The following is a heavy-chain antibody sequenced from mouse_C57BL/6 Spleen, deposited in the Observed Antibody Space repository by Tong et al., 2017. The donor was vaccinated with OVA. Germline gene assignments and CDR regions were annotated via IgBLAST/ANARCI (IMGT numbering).Heavy chain of an antibody. Sequence: EVQLQQSGAELVRPGTSVKISCKASGYSFTGYNMNWVKQSNGKSLEWIGNIDPYYGGTSYNQKFKGKATLTVDKSSSTAYMQLKSLTSEDSAVYYCARYNYGYGGFAYWGQGTLVTVSA. J-gene: IGHJ3*01. V-gene: IGHV1S135*01. CDR2: IDPYYGGT. CDR1: GYSFTGYN. D-gene: IGHD1-2*01. CDR3: ARYNYGYGGFAY.